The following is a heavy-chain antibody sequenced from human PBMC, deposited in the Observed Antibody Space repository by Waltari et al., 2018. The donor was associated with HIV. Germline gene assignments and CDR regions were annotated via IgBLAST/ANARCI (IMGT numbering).Heavy chain of an antibody. CDR3: ARDPRIAAADPYWYFDL. V-gene: IGHV4-30-4*01. D-gene: IGHD6-13*01. Sequence: QVQLQESGPGLVKPSQTLSLTCTVSGGSISSGDYYWSWIRQPPGKGLEWIGYIYYRGSTDYNPSLKSRVTISVDTSKNQFSLKLSSVTAADTAVYYCARDPRIAAADPYWYFDLWGRGTLVTVSS. CDR2: IYYRGST. J-gene: IGHJ2*01. CDR1: GGSISSGDYY.